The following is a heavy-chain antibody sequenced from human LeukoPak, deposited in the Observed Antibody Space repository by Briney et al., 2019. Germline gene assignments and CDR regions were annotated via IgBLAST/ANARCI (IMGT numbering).Heavy chain of an antibody. J-gene: IGHJ4*02. Sequence: GGSLRLSCAASGFTFSSYGMHWVRQAPGKGLEWVAVISYDGSNKYYADSVKGRFTISRDNSKNTLYLQMNSLRAEDTAVYYCARARNSGYWGQGTLVTVSS. CDR2: ISYDGSNK. CDR3: ARARNSGY. CDR1: GFTFSSYG. V-gene: IGHV3-30*03. D-gene: IGHD1-14*01.